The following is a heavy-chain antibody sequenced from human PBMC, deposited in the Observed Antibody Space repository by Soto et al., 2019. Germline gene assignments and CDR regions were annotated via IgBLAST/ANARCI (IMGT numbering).Heavy chain of an antibody. CDR2: IKNKNDGGTK. V-gene: IGHV3-15*07. CDR3: TGLWFGEIYNY. J-gene: IGHJ4*01. Sequence: EVELVESGGGLVKPGGSLTLSCAASGFSFKNAWMNWVRQAPGKGLEWVGRIKNKNDGGTKDYSAIVEGRFTISRYASENTLYLHMNGLKTEDTGVYFCTGLWFGEIYNYWGQGSLVTVSS. CDR1: GFSFKNAW. D-gene: IGHD3-10*01.